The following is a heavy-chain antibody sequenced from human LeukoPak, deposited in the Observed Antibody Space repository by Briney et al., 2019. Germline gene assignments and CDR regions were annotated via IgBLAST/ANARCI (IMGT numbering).Heavy chain of an antibody. CDR2: ISSSGSTI. CDR1: GFTFSTYN. Sequence: GVSLRLSCAASGFTFSTYNMNWLRHAPGKGLEWISYISSSGSTIYYADSVKGRFTISRDNAKNSLYLQMNSLRAEDTAVYYCAREIWSGYTEAILDYWGQGTLVTVSS. CDR3: AREIWSGYTEAILDY. D-gene: IGHD3-3*01. J-gene: IGHJ4*02. V-gene: IGHV3-48*04.